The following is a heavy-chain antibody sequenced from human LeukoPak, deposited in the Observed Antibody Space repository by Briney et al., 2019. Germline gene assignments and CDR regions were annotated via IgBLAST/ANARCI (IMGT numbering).Heavy chain of an antibody. Sequence: PGGSLRLSCAASGFTVSSNYMSWVRQAPGKGLEWVPAISGSGGSTYYADSVKGRFTISRDNSKNTLYLQMNSLRAEDTAVYYCAKDGGYYGSGPLDYWGXGTLVTVSS. D-gene: IGHD3-10*01. CDR2: ISGSGGST. V-gene: IGHV3-23*01. CDR3: AKDGGYYGSGPLDY. J-gene: IGHJ4*01. CDR1: GFTVSSNY.